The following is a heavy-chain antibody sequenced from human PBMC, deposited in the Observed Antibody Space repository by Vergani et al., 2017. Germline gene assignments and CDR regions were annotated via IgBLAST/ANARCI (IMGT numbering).Heavy chain of an antibody. CDR2: IYPGDSDT. V-gene: IGHV5-51*01. D-gene: IGHD3-10*01. CDR1: GYSFTSYW. CDR3: ARNYYGSGTDYSWFDP. Sequence: EVQLVQSGAEVKKPGESLKISCKGSGYSFTSYWIGWVRQMPGKGLEWMGIIYPGDSDTRYSPSFQGQVTISADKSISTAYLQWSSLKASDTAMYYCARNYYGSGTDYSWFDPWGQGTLVTVSS. J-gene: IGHJ5*02.